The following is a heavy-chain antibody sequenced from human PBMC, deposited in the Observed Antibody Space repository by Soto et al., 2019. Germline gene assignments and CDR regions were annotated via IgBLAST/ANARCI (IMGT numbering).Heavy chain of an antibody. Sequence: GGSLRLSWVASGFTFSSYAMSWVRQAPGQRLEWVATFSGGRDTTWHADSVKGRFTVSRDSSKNTLSLQMNSLRPEDTALYYCAKATSATCTGSICYSFDYWGQGTLVTVSS. CDR2: FSGGRDTT. CDR3: AKATSATCTGSICYSFDY. D-gene: IGHD2-21*01. V-gene: IGHV3-23*01. J-gene: IGHJ4*02. CDR1: GFTFSSYA.